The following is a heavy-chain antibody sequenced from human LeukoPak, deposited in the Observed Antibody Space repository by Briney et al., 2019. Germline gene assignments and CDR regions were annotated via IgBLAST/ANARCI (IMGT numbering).Heavy chain of an antibody. J-gene: IGHJ5*02. Sequence: SETLSLTCTVSGGSISSSSYYWGWIRQPPGKGLEWIGGIYYSGSTYYNPSLKSRVTISVDTSKNQFSLKLSSVTAADTAVYYCASSYCSGGSCYPNWFDPWGQGTLVTVSS. D-gene: IGHD2-15*01. CDR1: GGSISSSSYY. V-gene: IGHV4-39*01. CDR2: IYYSGST. CDR3: ASSYCSGGSCYPNWFDP.